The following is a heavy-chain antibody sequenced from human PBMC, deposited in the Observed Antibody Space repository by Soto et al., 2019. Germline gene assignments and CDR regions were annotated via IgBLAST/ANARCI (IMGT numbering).Heavy chain of an antibody. J-gene: IGHJ6*02. D-gene: IGHD2-15*01. V-gene: IGHV3-30*18. CDR2: ISYDGSNK. Sequence: GGSLRLSCAASGFTFSSYGMHWVRQAPGKGLEWVAVISYDGSNKYYADSVKGRFTISRDNSKNTLYLQMNSLRAEDTAVYYCAKVSDGATPGNGMDVWGQGTTVTVSS. CDR1: GFTFSSYG. CDR3: AKVSDGATPGNGMDV.